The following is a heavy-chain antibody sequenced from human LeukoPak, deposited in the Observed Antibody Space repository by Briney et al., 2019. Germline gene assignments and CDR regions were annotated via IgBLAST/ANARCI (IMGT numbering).Heavy chain of an antibody. V-gene: IGHV3-7*01. J-gene: IGHJ3*02. CDR1: GFTFISYW. CDR2: IKQDGSEK. Sequence: GGSLRLSCAASGFTFISYWMSWVRQAPGKGLEWVANIKQDGSEKYYVDSVKGRFTISRDNAKNSLYLQMNSLRAEDTAVYYCARERDAFDIWGQGTMVTVSS. CDR3: ARERDAFDI.